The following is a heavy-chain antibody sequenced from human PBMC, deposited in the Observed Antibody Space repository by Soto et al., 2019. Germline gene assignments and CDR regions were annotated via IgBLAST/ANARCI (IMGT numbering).Heavy chain of an antibody. CDR1: GFTFSNYW. J-gene: IGHJ4*02. Sequence: EVQLVESGGGLVQPGGSLRLSCAASGFTFSNYWMSWVRQAPGKGLEWVANIKQDGTEKNYVDSVRGRFTISRDNAKNSLDLQMNSLTAEDTAVYYCASVAIRGQGNLVTVSS. V-gene: IGHV3-7*01. D-gene: IGHD5-12*01. CDR3: ASVAI. CDR2: IKQDGTEK.